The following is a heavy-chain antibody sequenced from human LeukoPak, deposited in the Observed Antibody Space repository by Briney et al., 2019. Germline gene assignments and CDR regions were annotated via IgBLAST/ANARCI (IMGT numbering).Heavy chain of an antibody. V-gene: IGHV3-21*01. J-gene: IGHJ5*02. CDR2: ISSSSSYI. Sequence: GGSLRLSCAASGFTFSSYSMNWVRQAPGKGLEWVSSISSSSSYIYYADSVKGRFTISRDNAKNSLYLQMNSLRAEDTAVYYCARGWYSSSWYEGSNWFDRWGQGTLVTVSS. CDR3: ARGWYSSSWYEGSNWFDR. CDR1: GFTFSSYS. D-gene: IGHD6-13*01.